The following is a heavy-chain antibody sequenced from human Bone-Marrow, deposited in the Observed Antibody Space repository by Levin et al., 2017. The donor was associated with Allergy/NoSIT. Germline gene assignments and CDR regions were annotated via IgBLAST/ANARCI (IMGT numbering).Heavy chain of an antibody. Sequence: PGESLKISCAASGFTFNTYLMHWVRQAPGKGLQWVARISSDGSSRYYADSVKGRFTVSRVNSKNTLYLQMNSLTTEDTAVYYCAKGGPSGLDVWGQGTTVTVSS. CDR1: GFTFNTYL. CDR2: ISSDGSSR. J-gene: IGHJ6*02. V-gene: IGHV3-30*18. D-gene: IGHD3-16*01. CDR3: AKGGPSGLDV.